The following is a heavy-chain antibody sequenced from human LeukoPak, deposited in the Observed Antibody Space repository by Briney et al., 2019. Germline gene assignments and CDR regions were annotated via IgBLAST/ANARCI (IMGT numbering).Heavy chain of an antibody. J-gene: IGHJ4*02. CDR2: ITDGADT. V-gene: IGHV3-23*01. CDR1: GFPFGSYA. Sequence: GGSLRLSCAASGFPFGSYAMTWVRQAPGKGLESVSVITDGADTYYADSVKGRFTISRDNSENTVHLQMDNLRADDTAVYYCAKVDYWSPENYLDSWGQGTLVTVSS. D-gene: IGHD1-1*01. CDR3: AKVDYWSPENYLDS.